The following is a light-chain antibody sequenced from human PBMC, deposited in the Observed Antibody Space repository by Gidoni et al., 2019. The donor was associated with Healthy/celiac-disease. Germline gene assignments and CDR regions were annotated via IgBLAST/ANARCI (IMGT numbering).Light chain of an antibody. CDR3: SSYTSSSTRV. V-gene: IGLV2-14*01. CDR2: EVS. Sequence: QSALTQPASVSGSPGRSITISCTGTSSDFGGYNYVSWYQQHPGKAPKLMIYEVSNRPSGVSNRFSGSKSGNTASLTISGLQAEDEADYYCSSYTSSSTRVFGTGTKVTVL. J-gene: IGLJ1*01. CDR1: SSDFGGYNY.